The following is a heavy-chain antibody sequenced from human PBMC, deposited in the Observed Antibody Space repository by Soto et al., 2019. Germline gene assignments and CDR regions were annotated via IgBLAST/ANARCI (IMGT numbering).Heavy chain of an antibody. CDR1: GYTFTGYY. J-gene: IGHJ6*02. CDR2: INPNSGGT. CDR3: ARDIVVVPAAPGYGMDV. Sequence: ASVKVSCKASGYTFTGYYMHWVRQAPGQGLERMGWINPNSGGTNYAQKFQGRVTMTRDTSISTAYMELSRLRSDDTAVYYCARDIVVVPAAPGYGMDVWGQGTTVTVSS. V-gene: IGHV1-2*02. D-gene: IGHD2-2*01.